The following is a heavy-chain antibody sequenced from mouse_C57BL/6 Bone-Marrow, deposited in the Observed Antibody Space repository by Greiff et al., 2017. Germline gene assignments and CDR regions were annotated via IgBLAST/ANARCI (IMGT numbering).Heavy chain of an antibody. D-gene: IGHD1-1*01. V-gene: IGHV1-81*01. J-gene: IGHJ1*03. CDR2: IYPRSGNT. CDR1: GYTFTSYG. CDR3: ARNEFITTVVWYFDV. Sequence: VQRVESGAEMARPGASVKLSCKASGYTFTSYGISWVKQRTGQGLEWIGEIYPRSGNTYYNEKFKGKATLTADKSSSTAYMELRSLTSEDSAVYFCARNEFITTVVWYFDVWGTGTTVTVSS.